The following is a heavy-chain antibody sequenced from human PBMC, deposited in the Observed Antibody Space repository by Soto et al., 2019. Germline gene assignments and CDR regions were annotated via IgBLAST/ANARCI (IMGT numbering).Heavy chain of an antibody. Sequence: SETLSLTCAVSGGSISSGGYSWSWIRQPPGKGLEWIGYIYHSGSTYYNPSLKSRVTISVDTSKNQFSLKLSSVTAADTAVYYCSSTSPYNWFDPWGQGTLVTVSS. V-gene: IGHV4-30-2*01. D-gene: IGHD2-2*01. J-gene: IGHJ5*02. CDR2: IYHSGST. CDR3: SSTSPYNWFDP. CDR1: GGSISSGGYS.